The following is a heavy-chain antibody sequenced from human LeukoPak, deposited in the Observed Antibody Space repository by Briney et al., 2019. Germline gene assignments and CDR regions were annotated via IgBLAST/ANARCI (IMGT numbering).Heavy chain of an antibody. CDR2: ISGSGGST. V-gene: IGHV3-23*01. D-gene: IGHD3-10*01. CDR1: GCTFSSYA. J-gene: IGHJ4*02. CDR3: AKDRDYYGSGSYKGYFDY. Sequence: GGSLRLSCAASGCTFSSYAMSWVRQAPGKGLEWVSAISGSGGSTYYADSVKGRFTISRDNSKNTLYLQMNSLRAEDTAVYYCAKDRDYYGSGSYKGYFDYWGQGTLVTVSS.